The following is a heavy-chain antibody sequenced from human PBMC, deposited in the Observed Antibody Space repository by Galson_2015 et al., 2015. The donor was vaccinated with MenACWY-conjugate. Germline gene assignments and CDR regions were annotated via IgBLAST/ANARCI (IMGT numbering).Heavy chain of an antibody. CDR1: GFTFSSYG. CDR3: AKAQRGWGSADN. J-gene: IGHJ4*02. V-gene: IGHV3-30*18. Sequence: LRLSCAASGFTFSSYGMHWVRQAPGKGLEWVAVILYDGSNKYYADSLKGRFTISRDNSKNTLYLQMNSLRAEDTAVYYCAKAQRGWGSADNWGQGTLVTVSS. D-gene: IGHD3-16*01. CDR2: ILYDGSNK.